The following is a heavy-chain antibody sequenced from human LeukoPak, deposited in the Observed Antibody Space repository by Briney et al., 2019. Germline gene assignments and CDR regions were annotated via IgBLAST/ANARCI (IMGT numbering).Heavy chain of an antibody. CDR3: ARGYYYDSSVPYDY. CDR1: GFTFSSYW. J-gene: IGHJ4*02. Sequence: GGSLRLSCAASGFTFSSYWMTWVRQAPGKGLEWVANIKQDGSEKYYVDSVKGRFTISRDNAKNSLYLQMNSLRAEDTAVYYCARGYYYDSSVPYDYWGQGTLVTVSS. V-gene: IGHV3-7*01. D-gene: IGHD3-22*01. CDR2: IKQDGSEK.